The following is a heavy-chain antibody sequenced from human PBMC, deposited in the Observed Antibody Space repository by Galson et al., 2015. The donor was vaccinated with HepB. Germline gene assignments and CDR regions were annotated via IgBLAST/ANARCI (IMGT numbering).Heavy chain of an antibody. CDR3: ARDRRSADTDAFDI. D-gene: IGHD5-18*01. CDR1: GYTFTSYG. CDR2: ISAYNGNT. Sequence: SVKVSCKASGYTFTSYGISWVRQAPGQGLEWMGWISAYNGNTNYAQRLQGRVTMTTDTSTSTAYMELRSLRSDDTAVYYCARDRRSADTDAFDIWGQGTMVTVSS. J-gene: IGHJ3*02. V-gene: IGHV1-18*01.